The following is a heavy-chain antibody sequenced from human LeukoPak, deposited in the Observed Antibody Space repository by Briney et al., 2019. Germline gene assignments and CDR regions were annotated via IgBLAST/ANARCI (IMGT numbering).Heavy chain of an antibody. D-gene: IGHD3-3*01. J-gene: IGHJ4*02. CDR3: ARLMSGYPYYFDY. CDR1: GGSISSYF. V-gene: IGHV4-59*01. Sequence: SETLSLTCTVSGGSISSYFWSWIRQPPGKGLEWIGYISYSGSTNYNPSLNSRVTISGDTSKNQFSLKLSSATAADTAVYYCARLMSGYPYYFDYWGQGTLVTVSS. CDR2: ISYSGST.